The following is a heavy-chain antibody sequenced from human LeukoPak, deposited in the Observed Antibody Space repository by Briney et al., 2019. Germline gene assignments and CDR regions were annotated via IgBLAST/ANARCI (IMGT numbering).Heavy chain of an antibody. CDR1: GFTFSSYW. Sequence: GGSLRLSCAASGFTFSSYWMSWVRQAPGKGLEWVANIKQDGSEKYYVDSVKGRFTISRDNAKNSLYLQMNSLRAEDTAVYYCARDECSGGSCYHYYYYGMDVWGKGTTVTVSS. D-gene: IGHD2-15*01. CDR2: IKQDGSEK. J-gene: IGHJ6*04. V-gene: IGHV3-7*03. CDR3: ARDECSGGSCYHYYYYGMDV.